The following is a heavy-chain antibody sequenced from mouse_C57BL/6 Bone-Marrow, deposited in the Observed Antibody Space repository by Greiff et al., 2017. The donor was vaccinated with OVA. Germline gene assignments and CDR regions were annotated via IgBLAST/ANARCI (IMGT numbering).Heavy chain of an antibody. V-gene: IGHV1-50*01. J-gene: IGHJ3*01. CDR1: GYTFTSYW. Sequence: QVQLQQPGAELVKPGASVKLSCKASGYTFTSYWMQWVKQRPGQGLEWIGEIDPSDSYTNYNQKFKGKATLTVDTSSSTAYMQLSSLTSEDCAVYYCARGYDGYPAWFAYWGQGTLVTVSA. D-gene: IGHD2-3*01. CDR3: ARGYDGYPAWFAY. CDR2: IDPSDSYT.